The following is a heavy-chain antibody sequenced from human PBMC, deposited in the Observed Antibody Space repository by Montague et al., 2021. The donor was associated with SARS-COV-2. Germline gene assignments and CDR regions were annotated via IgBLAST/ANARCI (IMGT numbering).Heavy chain of an antibody. CDR2: IYYSGST. D-gene: IGHD3-10*01. CDR1: GGSISSYY. Sequence: SAPLSLTCTVSGGSISSYYGSWIRQPPGKGLEWIGYIYYSGSTDYNPSLKSRVTISVDTSKNQFSLKLSSVTAADTAVYYCARRGQGTMVRGVIISAFDIWGQGTMVTVSS. V-gene: IGHV4-59*08. J-gene: IGHJ3*02. CDR3: ARRGQGTMVRGVIISAFDI.